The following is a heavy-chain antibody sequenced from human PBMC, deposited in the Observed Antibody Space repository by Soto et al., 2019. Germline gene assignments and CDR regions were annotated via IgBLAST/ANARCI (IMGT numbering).Heavy chain of an antibody. CDR3: ARDRLSRFSHYDFWSGYYTGRVSEYGMDV. D-gene: IGHD3-3*01. CDR1: GFTFSSYS. Sequence: GGSLRLSCAASGFTFSSYSMNWVRQAPGKGLEWVSSISSSSSYIYYADSVKGRFTISRDNAKNPLYLQMNSLRAEDTAVYYCARDRLSRFSHYDFWSGYYTGRVSEYGMDVWGQGTTVTVSS. J-gene: IGHJ6*01. V-gene: IGHV3-21*01. CDR2: ISSSSSYI.